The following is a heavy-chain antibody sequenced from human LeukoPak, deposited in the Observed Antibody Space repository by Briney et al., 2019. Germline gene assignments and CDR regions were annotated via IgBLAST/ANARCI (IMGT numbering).Heavy chain of an antibody. CDR1: GGSISSYY. CDR3: ARSKVGSSSWYALTSYFDH. V-gene: IGHV4-4*09. CDR2: SYTSGST. D-gene: IGHD6-13*01. J-gene: IGHJ4*02. Sequence: PSETLSLTCTVSGGSISSYYWSWIRQPPGEGLEWIGYSYTSGSTNYNPSLKSRVTISVDTSKNQHSLKLSSVTAADTAVYYCARSKVGSSSWYALTSYFDHWGQGTLVTVSS.